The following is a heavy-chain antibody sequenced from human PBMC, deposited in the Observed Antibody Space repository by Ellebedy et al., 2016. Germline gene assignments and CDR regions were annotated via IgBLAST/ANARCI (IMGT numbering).Heavy chain of an antibody. D-gene: IGHD5-24*01. CDR2: IYDSGST. CDR3: AGGDGWLCDQ. CDR1: GFTVSSNY. J-gene: IGHJ4*02. V-gene: IGHV3-53*01. Sequence: GESLKISCAVSGFTVSSNYMSWVRQAPGKGLEWVSIIYDSGSTFYPDSVKGRFTISRDNSKNTLYLQMNSLRAEDTAVYYCAGGDGWLCDQWGQGTLVTVSS.